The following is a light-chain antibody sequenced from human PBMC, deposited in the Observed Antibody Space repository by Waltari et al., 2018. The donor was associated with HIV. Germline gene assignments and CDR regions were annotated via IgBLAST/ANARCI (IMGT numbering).Light chain of an antibody. CDR2: RDN. CDR3: ATWDDSLHGDVV. CDR1: SSNIGSQT. J-gene: IGLJ2*01. Sequence: QSVLTQPHSAYGPPGRRVAIPCSGSSSNIGSQTANWHQQLPVTAPNLLIYRDNQRPSGVPDRFSSSKSGTSASLAISGLQSEDEPDYYCATWDDSLHGDVVFGGGTKLTVL. V-gene: IGLV1-44*01.